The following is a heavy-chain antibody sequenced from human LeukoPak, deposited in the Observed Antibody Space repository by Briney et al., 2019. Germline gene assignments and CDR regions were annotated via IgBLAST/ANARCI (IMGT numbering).Heavy chain of an antibody. CDR3: ARSYYDYVWGSYPRSWFDP. Sequence: GGSLRLSCAASGFTFSSYGMSWVRQAPGKGLEWVSVIYSGGSTYYADSVKGRFTISRDNSKNTLCLQMNSLRAEDTAVYYCARSYYDYVWGSYPRSWFDPWGQGTLVTVSS. CDR2: IYSGGST. J-gene: IGHJ5*02. V-gene: IGHV3-66*01. D-gene: IGHD3-16*02. CDR1: GFTFSSYG.